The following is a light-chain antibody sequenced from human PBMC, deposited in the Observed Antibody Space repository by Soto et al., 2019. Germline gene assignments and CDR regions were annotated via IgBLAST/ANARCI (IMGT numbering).Light chain of an antibody. V-gene: IGLV1-40*01. CDR2: GNI. J-gene: IGLJ3*02. CDR1: SSNIGAGYD. Sequence: QSVLTQPPSVSGAPGQRVTMSCTGSSSNIGAGYDVHWFQHLPGTAPKLLIYGNINRLSGVPDRFSGSKSGTSASLAITGLQAEDQADYYCQSYDRSLSAWVFGGGTKLTVL. CDR3: QSYDRSLSAWV.